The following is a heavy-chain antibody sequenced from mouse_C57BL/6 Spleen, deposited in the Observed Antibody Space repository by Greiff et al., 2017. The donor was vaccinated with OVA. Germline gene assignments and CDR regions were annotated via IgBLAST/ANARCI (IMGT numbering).Heavy chain of an antibody. CDR2: INPNNGGT. Sequence: EVQLQQSGPELVKPGASVKISCKASGYTFTDYYMNWVKQSHGKSLEWIGDINPNNGGTSYNQKFKGKATLTVDKSSSTAYMELRSLTSEDSAVYYCARDDYDGYYCDYWGQGTTLTVSS. V-gene: IGHV1-26*01. D-gene: IGHD2-4*01. CDR3: ARDDYDGYYCDY. J-gene: IGHJ2*01. CDR1: GYTFTDYY.